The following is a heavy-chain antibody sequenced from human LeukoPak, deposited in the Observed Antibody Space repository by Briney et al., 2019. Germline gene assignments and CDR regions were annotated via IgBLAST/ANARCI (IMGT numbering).Heavy chain of an antibody. CDR1: GYTFTSYD. Sequence: GASVKVSCKASGYTFTSYDINWVRQAPGQGLEWMGIINPSGGSTSYAQKFQGRVTMTRDTSTSTVYMELSSLRSEDTAVYYCARDLPGIAAHYFDYWGQGTLSPSPQ. J-gene: IGHJ4*02. CDR3: ARDLPGIAAHYFDY. CDR2: INPSGGST. D-gene: IGHD6-13*01. V-gene: IGHV1-46*01.